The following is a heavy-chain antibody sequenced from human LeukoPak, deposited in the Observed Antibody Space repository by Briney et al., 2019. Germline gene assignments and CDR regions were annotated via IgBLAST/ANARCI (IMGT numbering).Heavy chain of an antibody. V-gene: IGHV1-69*05. CDR2: IIPIFGTA. CDR3: AATTGDAFDI. J-gene: IGHJ3*02. D-gene: IGHD1-1*01. Sequence: AASVKVSCKASGGTFSSYAISWVRQAPGQGLEWMGGIIPIFGTANYAQRFQGRVTITTDESTSTAYMELRSLRSDDTAVYYCAATTGDAFDIWGQGTMVTVSS. CDR1: GGTFSSYA.